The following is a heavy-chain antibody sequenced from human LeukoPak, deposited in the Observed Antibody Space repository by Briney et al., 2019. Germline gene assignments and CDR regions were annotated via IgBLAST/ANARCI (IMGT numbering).Heavy chain of an antibody. CDR1: GGSFSGYY. D-gene: IGHD5-12*01. J-gene: IGHJ4*02. Sequence: SETLSLTCAVYGGSFSGYYWSWIRQPPGKGLEWIGEINHSGSTNYNPSLKSRVTISVVTSKNQFSLKLSSVTAADTAVYYCARSRWGLRLSLDYWGQGTLVTVSS. CDR3: ARSRWGLRLSLDY. V-gene: IGHV4-34*01. CDR2: INHSGST.